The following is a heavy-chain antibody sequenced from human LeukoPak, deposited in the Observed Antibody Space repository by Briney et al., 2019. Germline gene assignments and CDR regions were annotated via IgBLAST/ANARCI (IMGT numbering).Heavy chain of an antibody. J-gene: IGHJ4*02. CDR3: AKDVQSWPTYFDY. CDR2: ISGSGGTT. Sequence: PRRSLRLSCAASRFTFSTYAMSWDRQAPGKGLEWVSAISGSGGTTYYADSVKGRFTVSRDNSKNTLYLQVNSLRAADTAVYFCAKDVQSWPTYFDYWGQGTLVTVSS. D-gene: IGHD1-1*01. V-gene: IGHV3-23*01. CDR1: RFTFSTYA.